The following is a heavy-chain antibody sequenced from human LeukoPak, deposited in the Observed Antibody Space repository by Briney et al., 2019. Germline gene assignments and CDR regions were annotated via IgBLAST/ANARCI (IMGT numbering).Heavy chain of an antibody. CDR1: GFTFSSYA. CDR3: ATVTDRNWFDP. CDR2: IPYDGNNR. Sequence: GGSLRLSCAASGFTFSSYAMHWVRQAPGKGLEWVAVIPYDGNNRYYADSVKGRFTISRDNSKNTLYLQMSSPRPEDTAVYYCATVTDRNWFDPWGQGTLVTVSS. D-gene: IGHD2-21*02. J-gene: IGHJ5*02. V-gene: IGHV3-30-3*01.